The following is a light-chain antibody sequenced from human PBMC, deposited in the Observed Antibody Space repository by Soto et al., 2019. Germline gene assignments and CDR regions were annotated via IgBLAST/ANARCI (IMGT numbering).Light chain of an antibody. J-gene: IGKJ2*01. Sequence: EIVLTQSPGTLSLSPGERATLSCRASHSVSSNYLAWYQQKSGQAPRLLMYGASTRATGIPDRFSGSGSGTDFTLTISRLEPEDFTLYYCQHYGSSPPYTFGQGTKLEIK. CDR2: GAS. V-gene: IGKV3-20*01. CDR3: QHYGSSPPYT. CDR1: HSVSSNY.